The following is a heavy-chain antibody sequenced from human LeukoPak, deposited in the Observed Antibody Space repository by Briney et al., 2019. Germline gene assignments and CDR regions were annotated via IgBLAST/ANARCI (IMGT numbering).Heavy chain of an antibody. CDR1: GYTLTELS. D-gene: IGHD3-3*01. Sequence: ASVKVSCKVSGYTLTELSMHWVRQAPGKGLEWMGGFDPEDGETIYAQKFQGRVTITADESTSTAYMELSSLRSGDTAVYYCARGGATIFGHDYYYYGMDVWGQGTTVTVSS. J-gene: IGHJ6*02. V-gene: IGHV1-24*01. CDR3: ARGGATIFGHDYYYYGMDV. CDR2: FDPEDGET.